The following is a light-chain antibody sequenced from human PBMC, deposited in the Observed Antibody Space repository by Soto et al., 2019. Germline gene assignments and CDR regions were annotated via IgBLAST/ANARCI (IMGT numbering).Light chain of an antibody. CDR1: SSDVGGYNF. CDR3: AAWDDSLNEV. Sequence: QSALTQPRSVSGSPGQSVTISCTGTSSDVGGYNFVSWYQHHPGKAPKLMIYEATRRPSGISNRFSGSKSGNTASLTISGLQAEDEADYYCAAWDDSLNEVFGGGTKLTVL. J-gene: IGLJ3*02. V-gene: IGLV2-11*01. CDR2: EAT.